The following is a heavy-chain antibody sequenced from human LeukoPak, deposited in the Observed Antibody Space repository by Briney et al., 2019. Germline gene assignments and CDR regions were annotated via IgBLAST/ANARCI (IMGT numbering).Heavy chain of an antibody. CDR2: ISWNSGSI. CDR3: AKVGYYYDSSGFRYYFDY. D-gene: IGHD3-22*01. J-gene: IGHJ4*02. V-gene: IGHV3-9*01. Sequence: PGRSLRPSCAASGLTFDDYAMHWVRQAPGKGLEWVSGISWNSGSIGYADSVKGRFTISRDNAKNSLYLQMNSLRAEDTALYYCAKVGYYYDSSGFRYYFDYWGQGTLVTVSS. CDR1: GLTFDDYA.